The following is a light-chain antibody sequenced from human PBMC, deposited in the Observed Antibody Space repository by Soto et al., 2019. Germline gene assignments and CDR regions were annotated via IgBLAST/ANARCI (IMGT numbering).Light chain of an antibody. CDR1: QSISSW. CDR2: DAS. Sequence: DIQMTQSPSTLSASVGDRVTITCRASQSISSWLAWYQQKPGKATKLLIYDASSLESGVPSRFSGSGSGTEFTLTLSSLQPDDFATYYCQQYNSYSFGGGTKVEIK. J-gene: IGKJ4*01. CDR3: QQYNSYS. V-gene: IGKV1-5*01.